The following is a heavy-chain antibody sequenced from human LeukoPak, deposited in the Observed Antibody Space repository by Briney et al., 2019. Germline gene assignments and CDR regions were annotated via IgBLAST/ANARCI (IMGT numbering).Heavy chain of an antibody. V-gene: IGHV3-11*01. D-gene: IGHD3-22*01. CDR2: ISSSGSTI. Sequence: GGSLRLSCAASGFTFSDYYMSWIRQAPGKGLEWVSYISSSGSTIYYADSVKGRFTISRDNAKNSLYLQMNGLRAEDTAVYYCASAHYYDSSGYSFDYWGQGTLVTVSS. CDR3: ASAHYYDSSGYSFDY. CDR1: GFTFSDYY. J-gene: IGHJ4*02.